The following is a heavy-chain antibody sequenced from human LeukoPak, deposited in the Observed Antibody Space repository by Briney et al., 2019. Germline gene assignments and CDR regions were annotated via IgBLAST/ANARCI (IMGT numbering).Heavy chain of an antibody. CDR3: AKDRVPLAVAGTPGDY. D-gene: IGHD6-19*01. Sequence: GRSLRLSCAASGFTFSDHYIDWVRQAPGKGLEWVARTRNKVNSYTTAYAASVTGRFTVSRDDSSNSVYLQMNSLKIEDTAVYYCAKDRVPLAVAGTPGDYWGQGTLVTVSS. CDR2: TRNKVNSYTT. V-gene: IGHV3-72*01. CDR1: GFTFSDHY. J-gene: IGHJ4*02.